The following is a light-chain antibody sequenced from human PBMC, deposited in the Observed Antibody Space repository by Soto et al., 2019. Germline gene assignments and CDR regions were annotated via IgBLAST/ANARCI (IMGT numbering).Light chain of an antibody. V-gene: IGKV1-9*01. Sequence: QLTQSPSSLSASVGDRVTITCRASPAIASFLTWYQQKPGTAPKLLIYDAATLQSGVPSRFSGSRSGTEYTLTIGSLQPEDFATYYCQQLNGSPWTFGQGTKVEI. CDR1: PAIASF. J-gene: IGKJ1*01. CDR2: DAA. CDR3: QQLNGSPWT.